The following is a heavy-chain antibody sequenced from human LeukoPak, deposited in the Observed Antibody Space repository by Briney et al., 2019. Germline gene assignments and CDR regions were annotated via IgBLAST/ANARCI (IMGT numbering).Heavy chain of an antibody. CDR3: ARESTGGVTTVDY. V-gene: IGHV1-69*04. J-gene: IGHJ4*02. D-gene: IGHD4-17*01. Sequence: SVKVSCKASGGTFSSYAISWVRQAPGQWLEWMGRIIPILGIANYAQKFQGRVTITADKSTSTAYMELSSLRSEDTAVYYCARESTGGVTTVDYWGQGTLVTVSS. CDR1: GGTFSSYA. CDR2: IIPILGIA.